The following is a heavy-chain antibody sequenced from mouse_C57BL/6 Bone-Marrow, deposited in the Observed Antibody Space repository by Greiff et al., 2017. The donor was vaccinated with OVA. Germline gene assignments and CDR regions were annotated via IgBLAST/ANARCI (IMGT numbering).Heavy chain of an antibody. J-gene: IGHJ2*01. CDR2: IDPSDSYT. D-gene: IGHD1-1*01. Sequence: QVQLQQPGAELVMPGASVKLSCKASGYTFTSYWMHWVKQRPGQGLAWIGEIDPSDSYTNYNQKFKGKSTLTVDKSSSTAYMQLSSLTSEDSAVYDCAREDYGSRYYFDYWGQGTTLTVSS. V-gene: IGHV1-69*01. CDR3: AREDYGSRYYFDY. CDR1: GYTFTSYW.